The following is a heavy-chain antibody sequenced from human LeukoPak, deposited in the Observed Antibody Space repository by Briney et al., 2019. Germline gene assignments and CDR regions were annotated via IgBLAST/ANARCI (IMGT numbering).Heavy chain of an antibody. CDR2: ISGSGGST. Sequence: GGSLRLSCAAPGFTFSSYAMSWVRQAPGKGLEWVSAISGSGGSTYYADSVKGRFTISRDNSKNTLYLQMNSLRAEDTAVYYCAKDPLPYYDFWSGYSQVGYFDYWGQGTLVTVS. CDR1: GFTFSSYA. V-gene: IGHV3-23*01. D-gene: IGHD3-3*01. CDR3: AKDPLPYYDFWSGYSQVGYFDY. J-gene: IGHJ4*02.